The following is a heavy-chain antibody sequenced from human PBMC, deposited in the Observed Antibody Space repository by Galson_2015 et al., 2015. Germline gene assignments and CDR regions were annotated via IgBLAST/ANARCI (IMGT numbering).Heavy chain of an antibody. D-gene: IGHD5-18*01. CDR2: IYYSGST. J-gene: IGHJ3*02. V-gene: IGHV4-59*01. Sequence: ETLSLTCTVSGGSISSYYWSWIRQPPGKGLEWIGYIYYSGSTNYNPSLKSRVTISVDTSKNQFSLKLSSVTAADTAVYYCARTAIRYSYGSRGAFDIWGQGTMVTVSS. CDR3: ARTAIRYSYGSRGAFDI. CDR1: GGSISSYY.